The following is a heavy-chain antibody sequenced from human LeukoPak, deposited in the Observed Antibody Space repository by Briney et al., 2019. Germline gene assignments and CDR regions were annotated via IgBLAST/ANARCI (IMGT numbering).Heavy chain of an antibody. D-gene: IGHD3-22*01. CDR3: ARDGYYYDSSGYYP. CDR2: IYYSGST. Sequence: SETLSLTCTVSGGSISSYYWSWIRQPPGKGLEWIGYIYYSGSTNYNPSLKSRVTISVDTSKNQFSLKLSSVTAADTAVYYCARDGYYYDSSGYYPWGQGTLVTVS. J-gene: IGHJ5*02. CDR1: GGSISSYY. V-gene: IGHV4-59*01.